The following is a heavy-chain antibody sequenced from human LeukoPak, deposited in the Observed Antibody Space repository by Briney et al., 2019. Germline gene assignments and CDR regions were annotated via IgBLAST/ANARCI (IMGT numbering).Heavy chain of an antibody. J-gene: IGHJ4*02. Sequence: SETLSLTCSVSGDSVRSSDYYWDWIRQPPGKGLEWIGNNYYLGNPDYNPSLKSRVTISVDTSKNEFSLRLTSVTDADTAVYFCAIRAAAGRRFFDYWGLGTLVIVSS. CDR3: AIRAAAGRRFFDY. CDR2: NYYLGNP. CDR1: GDSVRSSDYY. D-gene: IGHD6-13*01. V-gene: IGHV4-39*01.